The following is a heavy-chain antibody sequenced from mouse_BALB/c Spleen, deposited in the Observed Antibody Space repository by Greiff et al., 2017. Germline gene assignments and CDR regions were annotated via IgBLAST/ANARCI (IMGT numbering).Heavy chain of an antibody. CDR2: ISYDGSN. Sequence: EVQLVESGPGLVKPSQSLSLTCSVTGYSITSGYYWNWIRQFPGNKLEWMGYISYDGSNNYNPSLKNRISITRDTSKNQFFLKLNSVTTEDTATYYCAREYDPGAMDYWGQGTSVTVSS. V-gene: IGHV3-6*02. J-gene: IGHJ4*01. D-gene: IGHD2-3*01. CDR3: AREYDPGAMDY. CDR1: GYSITSGYY.